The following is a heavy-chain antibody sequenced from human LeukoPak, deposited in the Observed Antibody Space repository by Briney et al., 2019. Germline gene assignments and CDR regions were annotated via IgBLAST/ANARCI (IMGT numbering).Heavy chain of an antibody. CDR2: IHYSGGT. Sequence: SETLSLTCTVSGGSISSYYWSWIRQPPGKGLEFIGYIHYSGGTNYNPSLKSRVTISVDTSKNHFSLKLSSVTAADTAVYYCARATTVTTPADYWGQGTLVTVSS. J-gene: IGHJ4*02. CDR3: ARATTVTTPADY. V-gene: IGHV4-59*01. CDR1: GGSISSYY. D-gene: IGHD4-17*01.